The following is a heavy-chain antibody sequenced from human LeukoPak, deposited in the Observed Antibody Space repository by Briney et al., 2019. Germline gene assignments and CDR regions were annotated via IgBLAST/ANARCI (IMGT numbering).Heavy chain of an antibody. J-gene: IGHJ4*02. CDR1: GGSFSGDY. V-gene: IGHV4-34*01. Sequence: SETLSLTCAVYGGSFSGDYWGWIRRRPGKGQVWVGEINHSGSTNNNPSLKRRVPRSVHTPQNQFHLKLSSVTPADTAVYYCARSSVAGLVAYWGQGTLVTVST. CDR2: INHSGST. CDR3: ARSSVAGLVAY. D-gene: IGHD6-19*01.